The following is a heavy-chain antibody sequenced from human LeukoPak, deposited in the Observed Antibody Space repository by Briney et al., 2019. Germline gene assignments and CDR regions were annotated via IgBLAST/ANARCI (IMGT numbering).Heavy chain of an antibody. V-gene: IGHV4-28*01. J-gene: IGHJ4*02. D-gene: IGHD3-22*01. CDR1: GSSISSLYW. CDR3: AKTRDRDMYYFDN. Sequence: PSDTLSLTCDVSGSSISSLYWWGWIRQPPGKGLEWIGYVYYSGSTYYNPSLKSRISMSVDTSKRQFSLKLSSVTAMDTAVYYCAKTRDRDMYYFDNWGQGILVTVSS. CDR2: VYYSGST.